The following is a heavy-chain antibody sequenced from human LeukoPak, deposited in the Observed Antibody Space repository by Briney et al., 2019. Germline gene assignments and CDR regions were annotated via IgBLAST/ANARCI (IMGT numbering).Heavy chain of an antibody. V-gene: IGHV3-30-3*01. CDR2: ISYDGNNK. D-gene: IGHD1-14*01. Sequence: GGSLRLSCAASGFTFSDYAMHWVRQAPGKGLEWVAVISYDGNNKEYADSVKGRFTISRDNSKSTVYLQVNTLRGEDTAVFYCARDPLNRRWGSYYFDYWGQGTLVTVSS. J-gene: IGHJ4*02. CDR1: GFTFSDYA. CDR3: ARDPLNRRWGSYYFDY.